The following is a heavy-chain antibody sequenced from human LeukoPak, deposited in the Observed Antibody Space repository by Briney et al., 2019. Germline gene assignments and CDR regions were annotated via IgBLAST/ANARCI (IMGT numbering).Heavy chain of an antibody. CDR3: AKRPAGGDAFDI. CDR2: INSDGSST. D-gene: IGHD3-10*01. CDR1: GFTFSIYW. Sequence: GGSLRLSCAASGFTFSIYWVHWVRQAPGKGLVWVSSINSDGSSTSYADSVKGRFTISRDNAKNTLYLQMNSLRAEDTAVYYCAKRPAGGDAFDIWGQGTMVTVSS. V-gene: IGHV3-74*01. J-gene: IGHJ3*02.